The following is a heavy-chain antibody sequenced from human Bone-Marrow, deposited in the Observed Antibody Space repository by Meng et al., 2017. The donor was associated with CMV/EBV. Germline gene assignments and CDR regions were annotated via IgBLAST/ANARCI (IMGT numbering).Heavy chain of an antibody. Sequence: GGSLRFSCAASGFTFSNYAMHWVRQAPGKGLEWVAFIRYDGSNKYYADSVKGRFTISRDNSKNTLYLQMNSLRAEDTAVYYCARTYYDFWSGNDHPGTYGMDVWGQGTTVTVSS. V-gene: IGHV3-30*02. CDR2: IRYDGSNK. J-gene: IGHJ6*02. CDR3: ARTYYDFWSGNDHPGTYGMDV. CDR1: GFTFSNYA. D-gene: IGHD3-3*01.